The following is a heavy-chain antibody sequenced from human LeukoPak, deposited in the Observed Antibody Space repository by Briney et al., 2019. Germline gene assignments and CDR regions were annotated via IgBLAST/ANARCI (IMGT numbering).Heavy chain of an antibody. CDR2: IIPIFGTA. CDR3: ASSLGYCSSTSCLDYGY. CDR1: GGTFSSCA. V-gene: IGHV1-69*01. D-gene: IGHD2-2*01. J-gene: IGHJ4*02. Sequence: ASVKVSCKASGGTFSSCAISWVRQAPGQGLEWMGGIIPIFGTANYAQKFQGRVTITADESTSTAYMELSSLRSEDTAVYYCASSLGYCSSTSCLDYGYWGQGTLVTVSS.